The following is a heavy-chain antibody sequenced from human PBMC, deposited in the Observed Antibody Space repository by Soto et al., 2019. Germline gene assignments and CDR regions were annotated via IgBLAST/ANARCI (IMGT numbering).Heavy chain of an antibody. CDR1: GFTFSSYA. D-gene: IGHD2-15*01. J-gene: IGHJ4*02. V-gene: IGHV3-23*01. Sequence: PGGALRLSCAASGFTFSSYAMSWVRQAPGKGLEWVSAISGSGGSTYYADSVKGRFTISRDNSKNTLYLQMNSLRAEDTAVYYCAKDLVVVAATGPPYDYWGQGTLVTVSS. CDR3: AKDLVVVAATGPPYDY. CDR2: ISGSGGST.